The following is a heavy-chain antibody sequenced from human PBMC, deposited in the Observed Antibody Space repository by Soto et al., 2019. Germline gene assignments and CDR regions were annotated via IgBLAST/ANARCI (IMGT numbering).Heavy chain of an antibody. D-gene: IGHD4-17*01. Sequence: GASVKVSCKASGYTFTGYYMHWVRQAPGQGLEWMGWINPNSGGTNYAQKFQGWVTMTRDTSISTAYMELSRLRSDDTAVYYCERGSQHGDYAQYFDYWGQGPLVTVYS. CDR1: GYTFTGYY. V-gene: IGHV1-2*04. CDR2: INPNSGGT. CDR3: ERGSQHGDYAQYFDY. J-gene: IGHJ4*02.